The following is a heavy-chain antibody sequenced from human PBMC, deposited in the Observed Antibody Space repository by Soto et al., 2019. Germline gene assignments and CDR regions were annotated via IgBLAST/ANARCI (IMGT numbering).Heavy chain of an antibody. D-gene: IGHD2-2*01. CDR3: ARQWDCSSTSCSFDY. V-gene: IGHV4-39*01. CDR2: IYYSGST. Sequence: QLQLQESGPGLVKPSETLSLTCTVSGGSISSSSYYWGWIRQPPGKGLEWIGSIYYSGSTYYNPSLKSRVTISVETSKNQFSLKLSSVTAADTAVYYCARQWDCSSTSCSFDYWGQGTLVTVSS. CDR1: GGSISSSSYY. J-gene: IGHJ4*02.